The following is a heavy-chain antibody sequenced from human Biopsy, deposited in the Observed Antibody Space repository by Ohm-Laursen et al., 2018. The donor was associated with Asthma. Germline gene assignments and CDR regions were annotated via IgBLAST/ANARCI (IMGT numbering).Heavy chain of an antibody. D-gene: IGHD3-22*01. CDR3: ARIPRRSGSYFVDY. V-gene: IGHV4-31*11. CDR1: GDSITSGGCC. J-gene: IGHJ4*02. CDR2: IHHSGTS. Sequence: TLSLTCAVSGDSITSGGCCWNWIRQHPGKGLEWIGYIHHSGTSYFNPSPKSRVSFLRDASKNQFSLRLSSVTAADTAMYYCARIPRRSGSYFVDYWGQGTLVTVSS.